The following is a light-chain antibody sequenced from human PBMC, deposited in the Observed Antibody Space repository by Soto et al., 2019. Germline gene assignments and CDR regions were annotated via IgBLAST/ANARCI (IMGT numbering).Light chain of an antibody. Sequence: QSVLTQPASVSGSPGQSITISCTGTSSDVGSYNYVSWYQQHPGKAPKLMIYEVNNRPSGVSNRFSGSKSGNTASLTISGLQAEDEANYYCSSYAGTNNPVLFGGGTKLTVL. CDR3: SSYAGTNNPVL. V-gene: IGLV2-14*01. CDR1: SSDVGSYNY. CDR2: EVN. J-gene: IGLJ2*01.